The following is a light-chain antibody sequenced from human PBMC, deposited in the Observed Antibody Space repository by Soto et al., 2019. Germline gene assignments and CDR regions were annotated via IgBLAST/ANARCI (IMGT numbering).Light chain of an antibody. CDR2: GAS. CDR1: QSVSSY. Sequence: EIVMTQSTATLPVSPGERATLSCRASQSVSSYLAWYQQKPGQAPRLLIFGASNRATGIPARFSGSGSGTDFTLTISRLEPEDSAVYYCLQRSNWITFGGGTKVDIK. J-gene: IGKJ4*01. V-gene: IGKV3-11*01. CDR3: LQRSNWIT.